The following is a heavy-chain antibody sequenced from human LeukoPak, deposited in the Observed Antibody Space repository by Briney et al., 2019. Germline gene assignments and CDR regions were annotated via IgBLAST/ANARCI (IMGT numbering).Heavy chain of an antibody. CDR1: GGSTSSYY. J-gene: IGHJ4*02. Sequence: PSETLSLTCTVSGGSTSSYYWSWIRQPPGKGLEWIGYIYYSGSTNYNPSLKSRVTISVDTSKNQFSLKLSSVTAADTAVYYCARARYSSSSVGSPRFDYWGQGTLVTVSS. D-gene: IGHD6-6*01. CDR2: IYYSGST. CDR3: ARARYSSSSVGSPRFDY. V-gene: IGHV4-59*12.